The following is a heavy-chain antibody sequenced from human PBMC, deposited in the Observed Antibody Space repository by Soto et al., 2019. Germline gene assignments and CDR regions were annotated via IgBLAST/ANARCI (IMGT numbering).Heavy chain of an antibody. Sequence: SETLSLTCTVSGGSISSSSYYWGWIRQPPGKGLEWIGSIYYSGSTYYNPSLKSRVTISVDTSKNQFSLKLSSVTAADTAVYYCARHDYGGNNQYKWFDPWGQGTLVTVS. V-gene: IGHV4-39*01. CDR2: IYYSGST. CDR3: ARHDYGGNNQYKWFDP. CDR1: GGSISSSSYY. D-gene: IGHD4-17*01. J-gene: IGHJ5*02.